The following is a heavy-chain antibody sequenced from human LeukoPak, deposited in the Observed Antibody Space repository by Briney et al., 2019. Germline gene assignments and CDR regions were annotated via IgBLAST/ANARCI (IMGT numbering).Heavy chain of an antibody. J-gene: IGHJ3*02. CDR2: INWNGGFT. V-gene: IGHV3-20*04. D-gene: IGHD3-3*01. Sequence: GGSLRLSCAASGFTFSSYGMSWVRQAPGKGLEWVSGINWNGGFTSYADSMKGRFTISRDNAKNSLYLQMNSLRAEDTALYYCARQRITIFGVVRNALDIWGQGTMVTVSS. CDR1: GFTFSSYG. CDR3: ARQRITIFGVVRNALDI.